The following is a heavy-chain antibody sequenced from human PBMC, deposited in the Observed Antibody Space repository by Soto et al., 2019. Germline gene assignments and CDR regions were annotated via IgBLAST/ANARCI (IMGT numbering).Heavy chain of an antibody. V-gene: IGHV4-59*08. CDR3: ARLFARYCSGGSCYEMNWFDP. J-gene: IGHJ5*02. CDR2: IYYSGST. CDR1: GGSISSYY. Sequence: QVQLQESGPGLVKPSETLSLTCTVSGGSISSYYWSWIRQPPGKGLEWIGYIYYSGSTNYNPSPKSRVTISVDTSKNQFSLKLSSVTAADTAVYYCARLFARYCSGGSCYEMNWFDPWGQGTLVTVSS. D-gene: IGHD2-15*01.